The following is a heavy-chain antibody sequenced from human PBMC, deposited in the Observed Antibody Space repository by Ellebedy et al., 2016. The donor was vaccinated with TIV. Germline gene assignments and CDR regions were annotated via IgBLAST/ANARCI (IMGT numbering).Heavy chain of an antibody. CDR3: ARGNWEYKWYFDV. J-gene: IGHJ2*01. D-gene: IGHD1-1*01. Sequence: SETLSLTXAVSGGSISSSNWWSWVRQPPGKGLEWIGEIYHSGSTIYNPSFRSRVTISVDKSKNNFSLRLTSVTAADTAVYYCARGNWEYKWYFDVWGRGTLVSVSS. CDR2: IYHSGST. V-gene: IGHV4-4*02. CDR1: GGSISSSNW.